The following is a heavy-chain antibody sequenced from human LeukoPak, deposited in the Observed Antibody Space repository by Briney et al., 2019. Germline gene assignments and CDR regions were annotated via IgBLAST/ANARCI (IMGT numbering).Heavy chain of an antibody. D-gene: IGHD2-21*02. CDR3: ARDLGSGDHGLLF. CDR1: GFTFNCYT. V-gene: IGHV3-48*01. CDR2: ISRTGTTI. Sequence: GGSLRLSCAAYGFTFNCYTMNWVRQAPGKGLEWISYISRTGTTIYYAASVKGRFTISRDHAKNSLYLQMNSLRSEDTGLYFCARDLGSGDHGLLFWGQGTLLTVSS. J-gene: IGHJ4*02.